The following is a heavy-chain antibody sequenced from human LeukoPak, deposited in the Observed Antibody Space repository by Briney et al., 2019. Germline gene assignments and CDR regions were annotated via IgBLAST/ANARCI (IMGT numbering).Heavy chain of an antibody. CDR1: GGSISSSSYY. Sequence: SETLSLTCTVSGGSISSSSYYWGWIRQPPGKGLEWIGSIYYSGSTYYNPSLKSRVTISVDTSKNQFSLKLSSVTAADTAVYYCARGSIVVVPAAPLLDWFDPWGQGTLATVSS. J-gene: IGHJ5*02. CDR2: IYYSGST. CDR3: ARGSIVVVPAAPLLDWFDP. D-gene: IGHD2-2*01. V-gene: IGHV4-39*07.